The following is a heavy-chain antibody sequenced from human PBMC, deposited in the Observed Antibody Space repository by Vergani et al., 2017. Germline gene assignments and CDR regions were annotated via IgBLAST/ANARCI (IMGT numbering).Heavy chain of an antibody. CDR3: ARDLYGDYGYYGMDV. D-gene: IGHD4-17*01. Sequence: EVQLLESGGGLVQPGGSLRLSCAASGFTFSSYAMSWVRQAPGKGLEWVSAISGSSSTIYYADSVKGRFTISRDNAKNSLYLQMNSLRAEDTAVYYCARDLYGDYGYYGMDVWGQGTTVTVSS. J-gene: IGHJ6*02. V-gene: IGHV3-23*01. CDR2: ISGSSSTI. CDR1: GFTFSSYA.